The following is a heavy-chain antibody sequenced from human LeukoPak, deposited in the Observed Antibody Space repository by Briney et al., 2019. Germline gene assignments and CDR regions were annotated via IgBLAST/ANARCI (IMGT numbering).Heavy chain of an antibody. D-gene: IGHD3-22*01. V-gene: IGHV3-23*01. J-gene: IGHJ6*03. Sequence: PGESLRLSCAASGFTFSRYAMSWVRQAPGKGLEWVSAISDSGGSTNYADSVKGRFTISRDNSKNTLYLQMNSLRDEDTAIYYCAKDYRDSSGAYYYMDVWGKGTTVTVSS. CDR1: GFTFSRYA. CDR2: ISDSGGST. CDR3: AKDYRDSSGAYYYMDV.